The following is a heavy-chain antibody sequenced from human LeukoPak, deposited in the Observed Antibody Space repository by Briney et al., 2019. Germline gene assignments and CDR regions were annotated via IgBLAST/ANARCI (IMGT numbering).Heavy chain of an antibody. J-gene: IGHJ4*02. CDR2: INPNSGGT. V-gene: IGHV1-18*01. Sequence: ASVKVSCKASGGTFSSYAISWVRQAPGQGLEWMGWINPNSGGTNYAQKLQGRVTMTTDTSTSTAYMELRSLRSDDTAVYYCARDGVSTMIVKYWGQGTLVTVSS. CDR3: ARDGVSTMIVKY. CDR1: GGTFSSYA. D-gene: IGHD3-22*01.